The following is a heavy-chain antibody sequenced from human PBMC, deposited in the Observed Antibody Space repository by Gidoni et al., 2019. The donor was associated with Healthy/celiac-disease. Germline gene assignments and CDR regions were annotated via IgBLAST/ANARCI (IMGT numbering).Heavy chain of an antibody. CDR1: GGSISSSSYY. CDR3: ASGPYCGGDCSPNSPHYYYYGMDV. J-gene: IGHJ6*02. D-gene: IGHD2-21*02. Sequence: QLQLQESGPGLVKPSETLSLTCTVSGGSISSSSYYWGWIRQPPGKGLEWIGSIYYSGSTYYNPSLKSRVTISVDTSKNQFSLKLSSVTAADTAVYYCASGPYCGGDCSPNSPHYYYYGMDVWGQGTTVTVSS. CDR2: IYYSGST. V-gene: IGHV4-39*07.